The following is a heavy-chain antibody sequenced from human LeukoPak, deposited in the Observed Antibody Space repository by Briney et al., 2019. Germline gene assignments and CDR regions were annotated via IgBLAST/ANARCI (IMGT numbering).Heavy chain of an antibody. Sequence: SETLSLTCAVYGGSFSGYYWSWIRQPPGKGLEWIGEINHSGSTNYNPSLKSRVTISVDTSKNQFSLKLSSVTAADTAVYYCASMGYFDWSSPFDCWGQGTLVTVSS. D-gene: IGHD3-9*01. CDR3: ASMGYFDWSSPFDC. CDR2: INHSGST. CDR1: GGSFSGYY. V-gene: IGHV4-34*01. J-gene: IGHJ4*02.